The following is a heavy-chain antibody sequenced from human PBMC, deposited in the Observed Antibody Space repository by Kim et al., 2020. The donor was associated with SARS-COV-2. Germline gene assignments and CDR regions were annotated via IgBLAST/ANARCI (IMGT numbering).Heavy chain of an antibody. J-gene: IGHJ4*02. V-gene: IGHV3-21*01. CDR3: ASSGSYFH. CDR2: SSYI. D-gene: IGHD1-26*01. Sequence: SSYIYYADSVKGRFTISRDNAKNSLYLQMNSLRAEDTAVYYCASSGSYFHWGQGTLVTVSS.